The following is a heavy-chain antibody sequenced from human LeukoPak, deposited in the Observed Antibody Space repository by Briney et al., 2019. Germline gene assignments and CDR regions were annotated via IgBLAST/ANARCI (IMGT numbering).Heavy chain of an antibody. Sequence: GGSLRLSCAASGFTFSDYYMSWIRQAPGKGLEWVAVISYDGSNKYYADSVKGRFTISRDNSKNTLYLQMNSLRAEDTAVYYCAGWRGYCSGGSCYSVYWGQGTLVTVSS. D-gene: IGHD2-15*01. CDR2: ISYDGSNK. J-gene: IGHJ4*02. CDR1: GFTFSDYY. CDR3: AGWRGYCSGGSCYSVY. V-gene: IGHV3-30*03.